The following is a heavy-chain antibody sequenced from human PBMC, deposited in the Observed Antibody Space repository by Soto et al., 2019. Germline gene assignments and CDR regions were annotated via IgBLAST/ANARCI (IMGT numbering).Heavy chain of an antibody. CDR3: ATDLTYSSSWSFDY. CDR2: FDPEDGET. J-gene: IGHJ4*02. Sequence: ASVKVSCKVSGYTLTELSMHWVRQAPGKGLEWMGGFDPEDGETIYAQKFQGRVTMTEDTSTDTAYMELSSLRSEDTAVYYCATDLTYSSSWSFDYWGQGTLVTVSS. D-gene: IGHD6-13*01. V-gene: IGHV1-24*01. CDR1: GYTLTELS.